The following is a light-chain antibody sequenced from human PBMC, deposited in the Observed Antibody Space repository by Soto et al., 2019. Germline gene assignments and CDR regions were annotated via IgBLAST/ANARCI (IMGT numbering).Light chain of an antibody. Sequence: QSVLTQPPSVSGAPGQRVTISCTGSSSNIGAGYDVHWYQQLPGTAPKLLIYGNSNRPSGVPDRFSGSKSGTSASLAITGLQAEDEAGYYCQSYDSSLSGWDVVFGGGTKVTVL. V-gene: IGLV1-40*01. CDR2: GNS. CDR3: QSYDSSLSGWDVV. J-gene: IGLJ2*01. CDR1: SSNIGAGYD.